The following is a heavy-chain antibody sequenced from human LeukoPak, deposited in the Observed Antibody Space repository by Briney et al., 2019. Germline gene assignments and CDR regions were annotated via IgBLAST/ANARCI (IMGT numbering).Heavy chain of an antibody. D-gene: IGHD6-19*01. CDR3: AKDGPVAPHAFDI. CDR1: GFTFSSYA. Sequence: PGGSLRLSCAASGFTFSSYAMHWVRQAPGKGLEWVAVISYDGSNKYYADSVKGRFTISRDNSKNTLYLQMNSLRAEDTAVYCCAKDGPVAPHAFDIWGQGTMVTVSS. CDR2: ISYDGSNK. J-gene: IGHJ3*02. V-gene: IGHV3-30-3*01.